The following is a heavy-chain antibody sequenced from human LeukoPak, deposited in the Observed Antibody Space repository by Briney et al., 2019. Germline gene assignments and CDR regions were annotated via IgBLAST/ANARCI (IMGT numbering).Heavy chain of an antibody. V-gene: IGHV4-59*01. CDR1: GGSITSYY. CDR2: IYYSGST. CDR3: ARVRRDGYNSPDY. Sequence: PSETLSLTCTVSGGSITSYYWSWIRQPPGKGLECIGYIYYSGSTYYNPSLKSRVTISVDTSKNQFSLKLSSVTAADTAAYYCARVRRDGYNSPDYWGQGTLVTVSS. D-gene: IGHD5-24*01. J-gene: IGHJ4*02.